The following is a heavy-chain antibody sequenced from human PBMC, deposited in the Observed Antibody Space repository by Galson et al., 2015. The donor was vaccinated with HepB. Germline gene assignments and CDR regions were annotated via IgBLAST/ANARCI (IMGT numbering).Heavy chain of an antibody. J-gene: IGHJ4*02. CDR3: TRHSYGYSD. Sequence: SLRLSCAASGFTFSSYEMNWVRQAPGKGLEWVSYISSSGSTIYYADSVKGRFTISRDNAKNTAYLQMNSLKTEDTAVYYCTRHSYGYSDWGQGTLVTVSS. CDR2: ISSSGSTI. D-gene: IGHD5-18*01. V-gene: IGHV3-48*03. CDR1: GFTFSSYE.